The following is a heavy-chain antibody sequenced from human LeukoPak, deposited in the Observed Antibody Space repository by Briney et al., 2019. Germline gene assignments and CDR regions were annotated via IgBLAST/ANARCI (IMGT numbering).Heavy chain of an antibody. V-gene: IGHV1-24*01. Sequence: GASVTVSCKVSVYTLTELSMHWVRQAPGKGLEWMGGFDPEDGETIYAQKFQGRVTMTEDTSTDTAYMELSSLRSEDTAVYYCATDSQLERRNHAFDIWGQGTMVTVSS. CDR2: FDPEDGET. CDR1: VYTLTELS. D-gene: IGHD1-1*01. CDR3: ATDSQLERRNHAFDI. J-gene: IGHJ3*02.